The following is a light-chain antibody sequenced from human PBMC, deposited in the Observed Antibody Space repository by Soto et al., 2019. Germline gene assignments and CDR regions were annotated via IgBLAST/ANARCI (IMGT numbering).Light chain of an antibody. V-gene: IGLV2-23*02. J-gene: IGLJ1*01. CDR3: CSYASSTLHYV. CDR1: DVGSYNL. CDR2: EVT. Sequence: QSVLTQPASVSGSPGQSITISCTGSDVGSYNLVSWYQQHPGKAPELMIYEVTKRASGVSNRFSGSKSGNTASLTISGLQAEDESDYHCCSYASSTLHYVFGTGTKVT.